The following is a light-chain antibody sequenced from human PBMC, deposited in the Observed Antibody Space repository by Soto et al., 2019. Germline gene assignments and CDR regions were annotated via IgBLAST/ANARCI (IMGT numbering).Light chain of an antibody. CDR1: QGISNY. CDR2: AAS. Sequence: DIQMTQSPSSVSASVGDSVTMTCRASQGISNYVAWYQQQPGKAPKLLIYAASTLQSGVPSRFSGSGSGTDFTLTISSLQPEDGATYYCQKYNSAPRTFGQGTKVEIK. CDR3: QKYNSAPRT. V-gene: IGKV1-27*01. J-gene: IGKJ1*01.